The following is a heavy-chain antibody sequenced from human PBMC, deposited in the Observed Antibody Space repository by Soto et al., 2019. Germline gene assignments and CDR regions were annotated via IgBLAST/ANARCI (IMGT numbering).Heavy chain of an antibody. Sequence: EVQLVESGGGLVQPGGSLRLSCAVSGFTFSSYNMNWVRQAPGKGLEWVSHIGSSNSNIYYTDSAKGRFTISRDNAKNSLYLQMTSLRDEDTAVYYCARICGGDCIDYWGQGTLVTVSS. CDR1: GFTFSSYN. CDR2: IGSSNSNI. D-gene: IGHD2-21*02. J-gene: IGHJ4*02. V-gene: IGHV3-48*02. CDR3: ARICGGDCIDY.